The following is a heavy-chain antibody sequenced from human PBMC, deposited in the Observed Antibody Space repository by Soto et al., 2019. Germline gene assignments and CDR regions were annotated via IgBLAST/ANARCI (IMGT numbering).Heavy chain of an antibody. CDR2: INPSGGST. Sequence: GASVKVSCKASGYTFTSYYMHWVRQAPGQGLEWMGIINPSGGSTSYAQKFQGRVTMTRDTSTSTVYMELSSLRSEDTAVYYCAADGYDILTGYNYGMDVWGQGTTVTVSS. CDR1: GYTFTSYY. CDR3: AADGYDILTGYNYGMDV. V-gene: IGHV1-46*01. D-gene: IGHD3-9*01. J-gene: IGHJ6*02.